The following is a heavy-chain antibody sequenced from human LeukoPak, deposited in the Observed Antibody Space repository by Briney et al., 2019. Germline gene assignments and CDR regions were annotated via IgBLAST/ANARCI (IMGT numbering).Heavy chain of an antibody. CDR2: IRYDGSNK. CDR3: AKASSYDFWSGYPYYFDY. Sequence: GGSLRLSCAASGFTFSSYGMHWVRQAPGKGLEWVAFIRYDGSNKYYADSVKGRFTISRDNAKNSLYLQMNSLRAEDMALYYCAKASSYDFWSGYPYYFDYWGQGTLVTVSS. J-gene: IGHJ4*02. D-gene: IGHD3-3*01. V-gene: IGHV3-30*02. CDR1: GFTFSSYG.